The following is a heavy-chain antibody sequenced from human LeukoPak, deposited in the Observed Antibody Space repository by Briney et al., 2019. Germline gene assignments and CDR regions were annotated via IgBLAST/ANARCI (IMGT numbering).Heavy chain of an antibody. CDR3: AREFGELYGYYYMDV. D-gene: IGHD3-10*01. V-gene: IGHV1-69*02. Sequence: ASVKVSCKASGGTFSSYTISWVRQAPGQGLEWMGRIIPILGIANYAQKFQGRVTITADESTSTAYMELSSLRSEDTAVYYCAREFGELYGYYYMDVWGKGTTVTVSS. J-gene: IGHJ6*03. CDR1: GGTFSSYT. CDR2: IIPILGIA.